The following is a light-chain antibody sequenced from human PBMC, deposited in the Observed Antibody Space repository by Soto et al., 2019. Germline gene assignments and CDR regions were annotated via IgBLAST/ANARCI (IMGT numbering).Light chain of an antibody. V-gene: IGLV2-14*01. CDR1: SSDVGGYNY. Sequence: SALAQPASVSGSPGQSITISCTGTSSDVGGYNYVSWYQQHPGKAPKLMIYGVTNRPSGVSSRFSGSKSGNTAALTISGLQAEDEADYYCNSFTSSSTVVFGGGTKVTVL. J-gene: IGLJ2*01. CDR2: GVT. CDR3: NSFTSSSTVV.